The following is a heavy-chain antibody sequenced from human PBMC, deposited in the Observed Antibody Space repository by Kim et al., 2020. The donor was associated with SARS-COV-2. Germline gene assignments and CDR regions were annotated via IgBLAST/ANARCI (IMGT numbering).Heavy chain of an antibody. J-gene: IGHJ4*02. CDR2: IWYDGSDK. Sequence: GGSLRLSCAASGFTFRDSGMHWVRQAPGKGLEWVAVIWYDGSDKYYGDSVKGRFTISRDNSNNTLYLQMNSLRPDDTAVYYCARGQQQLGEGGFDYWGQGTLVTVSS. CDR1: GFTFRDSG. V-gene: IGHV3-33*01. D-gene: IGHD6-13*01. CDR3: ARGQQQLGEGGFDY.